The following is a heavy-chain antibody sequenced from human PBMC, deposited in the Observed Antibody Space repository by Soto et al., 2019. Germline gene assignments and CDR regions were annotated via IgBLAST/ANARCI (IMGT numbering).Heavy chain of an antibody. CDR1: GGTFSSYA. CDR3: AKYDPYADYYGMDV. V-gene: IGHV1-69*13. D-gene: IGHD2-8*01. J-gene: IGHJ6*02. Sequence: SVTVSCKASGGTFSSYAISWVRQAPGQGLEWMGGIIPIFGTANYAQKFQGRVTITADESTSTAYMELSSLRSEDTAVYYCAKYDPYADYYGMDVWGQGTTVTVS. CDR2: IIPIFGTA.